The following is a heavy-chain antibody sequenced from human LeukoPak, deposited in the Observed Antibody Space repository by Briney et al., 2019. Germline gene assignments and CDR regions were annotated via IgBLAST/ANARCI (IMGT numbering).Heavy chain of an antibody. CDR1: GFTFSSYA. CDR2: ISYDGSNK. V-gene: IGHV3-30*01. CDR3: ARDPAGGGYYWYFQH. D-gene: IGHD3-3*01. J-gene: IGHJ1*01. Sequence: GRSLRLSCAASGFTFSSYAMHWVRQAPGKGLEWVAVISYDGSNKYYADSVKGRFTISRDNSKNTLYLQMNSLIAEDTAVYYCARDPAGGGYYWYFQHWGQGTLVTVSS.